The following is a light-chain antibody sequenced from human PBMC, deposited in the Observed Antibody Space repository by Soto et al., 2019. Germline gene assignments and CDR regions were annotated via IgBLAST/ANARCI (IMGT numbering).Light chain of an antibody. V-gene: IGLV2-14*03. Sequence: QSALTQPASVSGSPGQSIPFSCTGTSSNVVGYNYVPWYQHHPGKAPKLMIYDVSNRPSGVSNRFSGSKSGNTASLTISGLQPEDEADYYCSSYTTSNTRQIVFGTGTKVTVL. CDR2: DVS. J-gene: IGLJ1*01. CDR1: SSNVVGYNY. CDR3: SSYTTSNTRQIV.